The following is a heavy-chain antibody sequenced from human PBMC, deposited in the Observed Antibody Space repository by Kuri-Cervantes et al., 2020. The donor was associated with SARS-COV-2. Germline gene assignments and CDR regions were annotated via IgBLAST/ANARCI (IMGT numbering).Heavy chain of an antibody. CDR1: GGTFSSYA. V-gene: IGHV1-69*10. CDR2: IIPIFGIA. CDR3: ARALGSGWYGGYYYYGMDV. J-gene: IGHJ6*01. D-gene: IGHD6-19*01. Sequence: SVKVSCKASGGTFSSYAISWVRQAPGQGLEWMGGIIPIFGIANYAQKFQGRVTITADKSTSTAYMELSSLRSEDTAVYYCARALGSGWYGGYYYYGMDVWGQGTTVTVSS.